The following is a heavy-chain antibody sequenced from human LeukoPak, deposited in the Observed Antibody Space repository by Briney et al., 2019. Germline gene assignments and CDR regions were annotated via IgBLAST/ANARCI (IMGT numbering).Heavy chain of an antibody. CDR2: INHSGST. CDR1: GVSFSGYC. V-gene: IGHV4-34*01. J-gene: IGHJ4*02. Sequence: KPSETLFLTSAAYGVSFSGYCWSWIRQPPGKGLEWIGEINHSGSTNYNPSLKSRGTISVVTSRNQFSLKLSSVTVADTAVYYCARPAGGYSSFFDYWGQGTLVTVSS. D-gene: IGHD5-18*01. CDR3: ARPAGGYSSFFDY.